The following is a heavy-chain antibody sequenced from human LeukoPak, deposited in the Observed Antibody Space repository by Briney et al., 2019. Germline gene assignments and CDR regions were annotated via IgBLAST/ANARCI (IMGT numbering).Heavy chain of an antibody. J-gene: IGHJ4*02. CDR1: GFTFSSYA. CDR3: AKLTRPLVVVVAATLGNYFDY. D-gene: IGHD2-15*01. V-gene: IGHV3-23*01. Sequence: GVSLRLSCAASGFTFSSYAMSWVRQAPGKGLEWVSAISGSGGSTYYADSVKGRFTISRDNSKNTLYLQMNSLRAEDTAVYYCAKLTRPLVVVVAATLGNYFDYWGQGTLVTVSS. CDR2: ISGSGGST.